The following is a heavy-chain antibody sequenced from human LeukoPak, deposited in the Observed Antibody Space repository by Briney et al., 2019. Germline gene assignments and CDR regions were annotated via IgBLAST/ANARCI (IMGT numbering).Heavy chain of an antibody. V-gene: IGHV4-34*01. Sequence: SETLSLTCAVYGGSFSGYYWSWIRQPPGKGLEWIGEINHSGSTNYNPSLKSRVTISVDTSKNQFSLKLSSVTAADTAVYYCARGVWQRPSSSGHDYWGQGTLVTVSS. J-gene: IGHJ4*02. CDR1: GGSFSGYY. CDR3: ARGVWQRPSSSGHDY. CDR2: INHSGST. D-gene: IGHD6-6*01.